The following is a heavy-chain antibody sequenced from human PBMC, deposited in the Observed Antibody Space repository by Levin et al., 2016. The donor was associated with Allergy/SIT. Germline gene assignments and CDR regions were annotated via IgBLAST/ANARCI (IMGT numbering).Heavy chain of an antibody. CDR1: GFTFNNYG. CDR3: ARRMALYYYYAMDV. D-gene: IGHD2-8*01. CDR2: ISVGGGAT. V-gene: IGHV3-23*01. J-gene: IGHJ6*02. Sequence: GESLKISCAASGFTFNNYGMTWVRQAPGKGLEWVSTISVGGGATFYADSVQGRFTISRDDSKNTLSLQMNSLRAEDTAVYYCARRMALYYYYAMDVWGQGTTVTVSS.